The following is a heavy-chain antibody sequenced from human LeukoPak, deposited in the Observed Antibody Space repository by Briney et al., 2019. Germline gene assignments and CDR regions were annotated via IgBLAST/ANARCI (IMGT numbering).Heavy chain of an antibody. CDR1: VDSLSSYY. CDR2: VYVTGST. Sequence: SETLSLTCTVPVDSLSSYYWSWIRQPAGKGLEWIGRVYVTGSTNLNPALQSRVTMSVDTSKNQFSLKLTSVTAADTAVYYCARDRQWLVDHWGQGTLVTVSS. J-gene: IGHJ5*02. D-gene: IGHD6-19*01. V-gene: IGHV4-4*07. CDR3: ARDRQWLVDH.